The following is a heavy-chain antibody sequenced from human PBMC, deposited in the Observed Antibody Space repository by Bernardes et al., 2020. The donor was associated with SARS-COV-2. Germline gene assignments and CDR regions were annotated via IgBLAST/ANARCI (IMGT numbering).Heavy chain of an antibody. CDR1: GFTFSNYG. J-gene: IGHJ4*02. D-gene: IGHD2-21*01. Sequence: GGSLRLSCAASGFTFSNYGMNWVRQAPGKGLEWVSYLSSSSTTIYYADSVKGRFTMSRDKAKNSLYLQMNSLRAEDTAVYYCARVSRVRIDVFRYQQEIDWWGEGTLVT. CDR2: LSSSSTTI. CDR3: ARVSRVRIDVFRYQQEIDW. V-gene: IGHV3-48*01.